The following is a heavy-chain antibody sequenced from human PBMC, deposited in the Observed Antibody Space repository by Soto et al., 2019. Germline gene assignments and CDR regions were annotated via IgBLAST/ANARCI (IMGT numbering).Heavy chain of an antibody. J-gene: IGHJ6*03. CDR2: ISAYNGNT. Sequence: ASVKVSCKASGYTFTSYGISWVRQAPGQGLEWMGWISAYNGNTNYAQKLQGRVTMTTNTSMSTAYMELRSLRSDDTAVYYCARGGYDFWSGYLAPGGDYYYYMDVWGKGTTVTVSS. CDR3: ARGGYDFWSGYLAPGGDYYYYMDV. CDR1: GYTFTSYG. V-gene: IGHV1-18*01. D-gene: IGHD3-3*01.